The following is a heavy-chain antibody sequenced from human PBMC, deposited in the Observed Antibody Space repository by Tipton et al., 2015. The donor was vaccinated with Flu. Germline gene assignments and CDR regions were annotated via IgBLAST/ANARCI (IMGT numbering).Heavy chain of an antibody. J-gene: IGHJ4*02. CDR2: IYPAGGGT. CDR1: GYTFTNYN. V-gene: IGHV1-46*01. CDR3: ARDRGFGAYTFDY. D-gene: IGHD3-10*01. Sequence: QLVQSGAEVKKPGASVGISCTASGYTFTNYNMHWVRQAPGQGPEWMGIIYPAGGGTTYAQTFQGRVTLTRDKSTSTVYMELSSLRSEDTAFYYCARDRGFGAYTFDYWGQGTLVTVAS.